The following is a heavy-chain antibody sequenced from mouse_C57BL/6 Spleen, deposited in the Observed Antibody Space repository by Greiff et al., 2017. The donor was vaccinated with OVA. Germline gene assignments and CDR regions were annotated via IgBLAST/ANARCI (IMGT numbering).Heavy chain of an antibody. D-gene: IGHD3-2*02. CDR2: IDPSDSET. Sequence: VQLQQPGAELVRPGSSVKLSCKASGYTFTSYWMHWVKQRPIQGLEWIGNIDPSDSETHYNQKFKDKATLTVDKSSSTAYMQLSSLTSEDSAVYYCARPQATGGYYAMDYWGQGTSVTVSS. V-gene: IGHV1-52*01. CDR1: GYTFTSYW. CDR3: ARPQATGGYYAMDY. J-gene: IGHJ4*01.